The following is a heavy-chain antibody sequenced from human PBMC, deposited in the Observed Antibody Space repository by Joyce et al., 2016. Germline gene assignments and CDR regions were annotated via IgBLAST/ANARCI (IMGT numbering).Heavy chain of an antibody. CDR2: IDYRGRT. CDR3: ARAFLTGPYYFDY. V-gene: IGHV4-61*01. D-gene: IGHD3-9*01. Sequence: QVQLQESGPGLVKTSETLSLTCAVSGVSVNSASYFWTWIRQPPGKRLEWIGYIDYRGRTKYNPALKSRVTLSVDTLRNQFSLNLRSVTAADTAVYYCARAFLTGPYYFDYWGQGTLVPVSS. J-gene: IGHJ4*02. CDR1: GVSVNSASYF.